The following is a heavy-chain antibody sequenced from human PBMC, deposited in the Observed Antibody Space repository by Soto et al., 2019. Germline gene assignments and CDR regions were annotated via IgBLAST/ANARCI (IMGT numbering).Heavy chain of an antibody. V-gene: IGHV3-9*01. CDR1: GFTFDDYA. D-gene: IGHD3-22*01. CDR2: VNWNTGSI. CDR3: ATDSDDSSATPSCRP. J-gene: IGHJ1*01. Sequence: EVQLVESGGGLVQPGRSLRLSCAASGFTFDDYAMHWVRQAPGKGLEWISGVNWNTGSIDYAESVKGRFTISRDNAKNSLYLQMTSLRPEDTAFYYCATDSDDSSATPSCRPWGQGTLVTVSS.